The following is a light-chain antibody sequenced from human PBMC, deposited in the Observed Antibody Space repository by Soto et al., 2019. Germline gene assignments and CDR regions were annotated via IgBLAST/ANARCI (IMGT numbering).Light chain of an antibody. CDR2: AAS. Sequence: DIQMTRSTSSLSASVGSRVTIICRASQSISSYLNWYQQKPGKAPKLLLYAASSLQSGVPSRFSGSGSGTDFTLTISSLQPEDFATYYCQQSYSTPQWTFGQGTKVDIK. V-gene: IGKV1-39*01. CDR1: QSISSY. CDR3: QQSYSTPQWT. J-gene: IGKJ1*01.